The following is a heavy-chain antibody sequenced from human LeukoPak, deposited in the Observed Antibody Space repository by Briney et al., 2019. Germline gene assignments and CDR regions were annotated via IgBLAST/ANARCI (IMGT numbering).Heavy chain of an antibody. CDR3: SSESRY. CDR1: EFTFSDYS. CDR2: ITGSSVTI. Sequence: GGSLRLSCAASEFTFSDYSMNWVRPAAGKGLEWVSCITGSSVTIFYADSVKGRFTISRDNAKKSLLLQMSSLRDEDTAMYYCSSESRYWGQGTLVIVSS. D-gene: IGHD6-19*01. J-gene: IGHJ4*02. V-gene: IGHV3-48*02.